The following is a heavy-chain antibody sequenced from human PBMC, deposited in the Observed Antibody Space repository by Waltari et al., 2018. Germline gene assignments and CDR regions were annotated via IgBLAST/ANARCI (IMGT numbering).Heavy chain of an antibody. J-gene: IGHJ3*02. CDR2: IYYRGRT. Sequence: QLQLQESGPGLVTSSETLSLTCTVSGDSITRGGHYWSWIRQHPGTGLEWIGYIYYRGRTHDNLSHKSCVSISVDTSKNQFALKLSSVTAVDTAVYYCARDRYCSGGSCYGGGGAFDIWGQGTMVTVSS. D-gene: IGHD2-15*01. V-gene: IGHV4-31*03. CDR1: GDSITRGGHY. CDR3: ARDRYCSGGSCYGGGGAFDI.